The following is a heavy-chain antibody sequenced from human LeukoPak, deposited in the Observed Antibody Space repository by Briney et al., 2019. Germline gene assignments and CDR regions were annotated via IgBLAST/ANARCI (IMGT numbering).Heavy chain of an antibody. CDR3: ARHSNRYYYDSSGYYDY. CDR1: GGSFSGYY. CDR2: INHSGST. J-gene: IGHJ4*02. Sequence: SETLSLTCAVYGGSFSGYYWSWIRQPPGKGLEWIGEINHSGSTNYNPSLKSRVTISVDTSKNQFSLKLSSVTAADTAVYYCARHSNRYYYDSSGYYDYWGQGTLVTVSP. V-gene: IGHV4-34*01. D-gene: IGHD3-22*01.